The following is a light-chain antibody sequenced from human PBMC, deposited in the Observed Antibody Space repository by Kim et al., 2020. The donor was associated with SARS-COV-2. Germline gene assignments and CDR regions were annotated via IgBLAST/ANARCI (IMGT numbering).Light chain of an antibody. CDR1: RSISSSY. CDR2: DAS. J-gene: IGKJ2*01. Sequence: SPGEGAAISCRTGRSISSSYLAWYQQKPGQSPRLLMYDASRRATGIPDRFSGSGSGTDFTLTISRLEPEDFAVYYCQQYANSVTYTFGQGTKLEIK. CDR3: QQYANSVTYT. V-gene: IGKV3-20*01.